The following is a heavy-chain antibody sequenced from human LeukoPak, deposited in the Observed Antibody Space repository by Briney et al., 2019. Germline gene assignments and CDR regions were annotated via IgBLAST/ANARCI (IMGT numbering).Heavy chain of an antibody. CDR2: IFYSGGS. D-gene: IGHD6-13*01. CDR3: ARLLPGSSRYFFDY. V-gene: IGHV4-59*08. CDR1: GGSISSYY. J-gene: IGHJ4*02. Sequence: SETLSLTCTVFGGSISSYYWTWIRQPPGKGLEWIGYIFYSGGSNYNPSLKSRVTISVDTSKNQFSLKLSSVTAADTAVYHCARLLPGSSRYFFDYWGQGTLVTVSS.